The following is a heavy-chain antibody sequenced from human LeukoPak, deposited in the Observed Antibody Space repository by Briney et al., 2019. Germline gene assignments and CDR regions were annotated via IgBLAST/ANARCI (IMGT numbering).Heavy chain of an antibody. Sequence: GGSLRLSCVASGFTFSSYGMHWVRQAPGKGLEWVAVISYDGSNKYYADSVKGRFTISRDNSKNTLYLQMNSLRAEDTAVYYCAKDCTKTYGSGSYYPSFDYWGQGTLVTVSS. V-gene: IGHV3-30*18. J-gene: IGHJ4*02. CDR1: GFTFSSYG. CDR3: AKDCTKTYGSGSYYPSFDY. CDR2: ISYDGSNK. D-gene: IGHD3-10*01.